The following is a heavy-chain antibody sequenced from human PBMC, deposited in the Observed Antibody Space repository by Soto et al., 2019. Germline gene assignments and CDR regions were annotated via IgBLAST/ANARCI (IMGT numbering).Heavy chain of an antibody. J-gene: IGHJ4*02. Sequence: ASVKVSCKASGYTFTGYCMHWVRQAPGQGLEWMGWINPNSGGTNYAQKFQGWVTMTRDTSISTAYMELSRLRADDTAVYYCAKGSQYDILTAYHAFDSWGQGTLVTVSS. D-gene: IGHD3-9*01. CDR3: AKGSQYDILTAYHAFDS. CDR2: INPNSGGT. CDR1: GYTFTGYC. V-gene: IGHV1-2*04.